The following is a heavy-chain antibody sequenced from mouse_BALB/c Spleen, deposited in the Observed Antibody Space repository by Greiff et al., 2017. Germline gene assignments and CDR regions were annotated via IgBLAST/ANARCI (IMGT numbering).Heavy chain of an antibody. CDR3: ARDGEDGAMDY. D-gene: IGHD1-2*01. J-gene: IGHJ4*01. CDR2: ISSGGST. Sequence: EVMLVESGGGLVKPGGSLKLSCAASGFTFSSYDMSWVRQTPEKRLEWVASISSGGSTYYPDSVKGRFTISRDNARNILYLHMSSLRSEDTAMYYCARDGEDGAMDYWGQGTSVTVAS. CDR1: GFTFSSYD. V-gene: IGHV5-6-5*01.